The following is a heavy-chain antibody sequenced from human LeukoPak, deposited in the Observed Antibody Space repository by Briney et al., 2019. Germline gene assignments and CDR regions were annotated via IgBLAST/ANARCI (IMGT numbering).Heavy chain of an antibody. D-gene: IGHD3-10*01. V-gene: IGHV4-61*02. Sequence: SQTLSLTCTVSGGSISSGSYYWSWIRQPAGKGLEWIGRIYTSGSTNYNPSLKSRVTISVDTSKNQFSLKLSSVTAADTAVYYCARGVVLWSGELSSFDYWGQGTLVTVSS. CDR1: GGSISSGSYY. CDR3: ARGVVLWSGELSSFDY. J-gene: IGHJ4*02. CDR2: IYTSGST.